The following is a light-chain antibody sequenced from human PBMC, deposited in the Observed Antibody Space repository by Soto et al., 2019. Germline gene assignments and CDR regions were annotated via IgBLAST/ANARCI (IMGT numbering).Light chain of an antibody. CDR1: QSVSSSY. CDR3: QQYGSSPMT. Sequence: EIVLTQSPGTLSLSPGERATLSCRASQSVSSSYLAWYQQKPGQAPRLLIYGASSRATGIPDRFSGSGSGTYFPLTISRLEPEDLAVYYCQQYGSSPMTFGQGTKVEIK. CDR2: GAS. V-gene: IGKV3-20*01. J-gene: IGKJ1*01.